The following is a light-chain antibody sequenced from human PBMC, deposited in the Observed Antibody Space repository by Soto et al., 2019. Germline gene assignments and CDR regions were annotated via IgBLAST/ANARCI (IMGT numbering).Light chain of an antibody. Sequence: QSALTQPASVSGSPGQSITISCTGTSSDVGAYDYVSWYQQHPGKAPKLMIYDVSNRPSGVSNRFSGSKSGNTASLTISGLQAEDEADYYCSSYTSSSTVVIGGGTQLTVL. CDR1: SSDVGAYDY. CDR2: DVS. V-gene: IGLV2-14*01. J-gene: IGLJ2*01. CDR3: SSYTSSSTVV.